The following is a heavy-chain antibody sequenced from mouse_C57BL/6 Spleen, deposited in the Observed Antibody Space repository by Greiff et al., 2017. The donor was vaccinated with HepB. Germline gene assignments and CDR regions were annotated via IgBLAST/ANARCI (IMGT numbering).Heavy chain of an antibody. CDR3: AIWDGGAMDY. Sequence: EVQVVESGGGLVQPGGSLSLSCAASGFTFTDYYMSWVRQPPGKALEWLGFIRNKANGYTTEYSASVKGRFTISRDNSQSILYLQMNALSAEDSATCYCAIWDGGAMDYWGQGTSVTVSS. D-gene: IGHD4-1*01. J-gene: IGHJ4*01. CDR1: GFTFTDYY. V-gene: IGHV7-3*01. CDR2: IRNKANGYTT.